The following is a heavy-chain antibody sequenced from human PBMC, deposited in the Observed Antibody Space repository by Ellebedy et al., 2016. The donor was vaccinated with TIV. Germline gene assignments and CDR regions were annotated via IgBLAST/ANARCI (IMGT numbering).Heavy chain of an antibody. Sequence: SETLSLTCTVSGGSISSSSYYWGWFRQPPSKGLEWIGTIYYSGNTYYNPSLNSRFTIYVDTSTNQFSLKLSSVPAADTAVYYCARAPNWNYGNGMDVWGQGTTVTVSS. CDR1: GGSISSSSYY. J-gene: IGHJ6*02. D-gene: IGHD1-7*01. V-gene: IGHV4-39*07. CDR2: IYYSGNT. CDR3: ARAPNWNYGNGMDV.